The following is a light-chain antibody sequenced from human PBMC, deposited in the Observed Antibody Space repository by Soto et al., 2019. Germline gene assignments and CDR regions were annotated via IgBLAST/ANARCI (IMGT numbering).Light chain of an antibody. Sequence: QSALTQPASVSGSPGQSITISCTGTSSDVGGYNYVSWYQRHPGKAPILMIYEVSNRPSGVSNRFSGSKSGNTASLTISGLQAEDEAVYFCSSFASNRDVVFGGGTKLTVL. V-gene: IGLV2-14*01. J-gene: IGLJ2*01. CDR1: SSDVGGYNY. CDR2: EVS. CDR3: SSFASNRDVV.